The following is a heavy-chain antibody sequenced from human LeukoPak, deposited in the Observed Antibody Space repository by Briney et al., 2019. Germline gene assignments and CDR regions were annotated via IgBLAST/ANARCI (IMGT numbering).Heavy chain of an antibody. CDR3: ATELRAQYQLPYYFDY. J-gene: IGHJ4*02. V-gene: IGHV1-69*13. CDR2: IIPIFGTA. Sequence: SVKVSCKASGGTFSSYAISWVRQAPGQGLEWMGGIIPIFGTANYAQKFQGRVTITADESTSTAYMELSSLRSEDTAVYYCATELRAQYQLPYYFDYWSQGTLVTVSS. D-gene: IGHD2-2*01. CDR1: GGTFSSYA.